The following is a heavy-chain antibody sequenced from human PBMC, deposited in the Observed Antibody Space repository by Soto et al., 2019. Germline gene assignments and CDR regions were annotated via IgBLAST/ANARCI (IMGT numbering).Heavy chain of an antibody. CDR1: GFTFSSNA. Sequence: GGSLRLSCAAPGFTFSSNAMSWVRQAPGKGREWVSAISGSGGSTYYADSVKGRFTISRDNSKNTLYLQMNSLRAEDTAVYYCAKETYYYDSSGYYFDYWGQGTLVTVSS. CDR3: AKETYYYDSSGYYFDY. CDR2: ISGSGGST. J-gene: IGHJ4*02. V-gene: IGHV3-23*01. D-gene: IGHD3-22*01.